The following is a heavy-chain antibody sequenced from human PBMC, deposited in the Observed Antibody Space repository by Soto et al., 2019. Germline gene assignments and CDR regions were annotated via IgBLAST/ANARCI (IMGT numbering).Heavy chain of an antibody. Sequence: PGGSLRLSCAASGFTFSSYDMHWVRQATGKGLEWVSAIGTAGDTYYPGSVKGRFTISRENAKNSLYLQMNSLRAEDTAVYYCARGRGYGYGGNWFDPWGQGTLVTFSS. V-gene: IGHV3-13*01. CDR2: IGTAGDT. J-gene: IGHJ5*02. CDR3: ARGRGYGYGGNWFDP. D-gene: IGHD5-18*01. CDR1: GFTFSSYD.